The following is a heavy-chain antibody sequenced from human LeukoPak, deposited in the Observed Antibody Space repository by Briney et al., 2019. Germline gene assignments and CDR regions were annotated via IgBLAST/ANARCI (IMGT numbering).Heavy chain of an antibody. J-gene: IGHJ4*02. D-gene: IGHD2-21*02. CDR1: GFTVSSNY. Sequence: GGSLRLSCAASGFTVSSNYMSWVRQAPGKGLEWVSVIYSGGSTYYADSVKGRFTISRDNSKNTLYLQMNSLRADDTAVYYCAKSHHVTAIDYWGQGTLVTVSS. CDR2: IYSGGST. CDR3: AKSHHVTAIDY. V-gene: IGHV3-53*01.